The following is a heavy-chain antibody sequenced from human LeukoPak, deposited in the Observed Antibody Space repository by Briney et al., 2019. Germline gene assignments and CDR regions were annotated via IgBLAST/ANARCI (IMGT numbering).Heavy chain of an antibody. J-gene: IGHJ3*02. CDR2: ISSSSSYI. D-gene: IGHD2-15*01. V-gene: IGHV3-21*01. Sequence: GGSLRLSCAASGFTFSSYSMNWVRQAPGKGLEWVSSISSSSSYIYYADSVTGRFTISRDNAKNSLYLQMNSLRAEDTAVYYCARDSVVVVAAPDAFDIWGQGTMVTVSS. CDR3: ARDSVVVVAAPDAFDI. CDR1: GFTFSSYS.